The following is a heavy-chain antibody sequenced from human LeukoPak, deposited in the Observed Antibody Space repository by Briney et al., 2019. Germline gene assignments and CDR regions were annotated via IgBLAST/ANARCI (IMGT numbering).Heavy chain of an antibody. J-gene: IGHJ4*02. D-gene: IGHD5-18*01. CDR3: ARVSLRGYSYGYFDY. CDR2: INYSGST. V-gene: IGHV4-59*01. CDR1: GASISSYY. Sequence: SETLSLTCTISGASISSYYWSWIRQPPGKGLECIGYINYSGSTNYNPSLESRVTISLGTSKNQLSLKLSSVTAADTAVYYCARVSLRGYSYGYFDYWGQGTLVTVSS.